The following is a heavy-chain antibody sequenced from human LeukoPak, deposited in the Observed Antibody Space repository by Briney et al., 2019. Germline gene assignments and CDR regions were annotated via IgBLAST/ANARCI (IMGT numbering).Heavy chain of an antibody. Sequence: SGPTLVNPTQTLTLTCTFSGFSLSTSGMCVHWLRQPPGKALEWLGHIDWDGDKYYSPSLKTRLTISKDTSENQVVLRMTDMDPVDTATYFCARTQFSPYFNYWGQGTLVTVSS. J-gene: IGHJ4*02. CDR1: GFSLSTSGMC. CDR3: ARTQFSPYFNY. CDR2: IDWDGDK. V-gene: IGHV2-70*01.